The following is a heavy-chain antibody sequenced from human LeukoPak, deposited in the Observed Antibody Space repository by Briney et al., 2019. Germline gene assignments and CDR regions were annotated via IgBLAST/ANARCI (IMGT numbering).Heavy chain of an antibody. D-gene: IGHD4-17*01. CDR1: GFTFSNYN. CDR3: ARIAVTYAFDY. CDR2: ISYSSSYI. V-gene: IGHV3-21*01. J-gene: IGHJ4*02. Sequence: GGCLRLSCAASGFTFSNYNMNWVRQAPGKGLEWVSSISYSSSYIYYADSVKGRFTISRDNAKNSLYLQMNSLRAEDTAVYYCARIAVTYAFDYWGQGTLVTVSS.